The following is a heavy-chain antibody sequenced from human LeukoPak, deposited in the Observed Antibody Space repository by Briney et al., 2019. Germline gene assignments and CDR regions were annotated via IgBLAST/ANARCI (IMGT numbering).Heavy chain of an antibody. J-gene: IGHJ5*02. V-gene: IGHV4-59*01. CDR2: IYYTGGT. CDR3: ARDRLLWFGGPRWFDP. CDR1: GGSISNYY. D-gene: IGHD3-10*01. Sequence: SETLSLTCTVSGGSISNYYWNWIRQPPGKGLEWIGYIYYTGGTNYNPSLKSRVTISVDTSKNQFSLKLTSVTAADTAVYYCARDRLLWFGGPRWFDPWGQGTLVTVSS.